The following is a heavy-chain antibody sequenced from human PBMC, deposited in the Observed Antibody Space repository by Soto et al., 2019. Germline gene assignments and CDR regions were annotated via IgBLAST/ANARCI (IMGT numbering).Heavy chain of an antibody. D-gene: IGHD5-12*01. J-gene: IGHJ4*02. CDR1: GDSISAYS. CDR2: IHYNGNT. CDR3: AREGNLGRWLQPLDF. V-gene: IGHV4-59*01. Sequence: SKTLSLTCTVSGDSISAYSWSWVRQPPGKGLEWIGNIHYNGNTKYNPSLKSRVTMSLDTSKNQFSLRLISVTAADTAKYFCAREGNLGRWLQPLDFWGQGTLVTVS.